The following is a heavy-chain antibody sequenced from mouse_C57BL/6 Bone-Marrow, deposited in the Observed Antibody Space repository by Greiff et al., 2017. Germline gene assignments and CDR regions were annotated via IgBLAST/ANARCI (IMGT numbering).Heavy chain of an antibody. D-gene: IGHD4-1*01. V-gene: IGHV14-2*01. Sequence: VQLQQSGAELVKPGASLKLSCTASGFNIKDYYMHWVKQRTEQGLEWIGRIDPEDGETKYAPKFQGKATITADTSSNTAYLQLSSLTSEDTAVYYCASGNSPWYFDVWGTGTTVTVSS. J-gene: IGHJ1*03. CDR2: IDPEDGET. CDR3: ASGNSPWYFDV. CDR1: GFNIKDYY.